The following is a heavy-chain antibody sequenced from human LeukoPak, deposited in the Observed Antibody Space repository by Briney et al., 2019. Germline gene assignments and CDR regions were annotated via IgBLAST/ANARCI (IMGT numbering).Heavy chain of an antibody. V-gene: IGHV1-2*02. D-gene: IGHD3-3*01. J-gene: IGHJ4*02. Sequence: ASVKVSCKASGYTFTGYYMHWVRQAPGQGLEWMGWINPNSGGTNYAQKFQGRVTMTRDTSISAAYMELSRLRSDDPAVYYCARGGGTIFGVVNDWGQGTLVTVSS. CDR3: ARGGGTIFGVVND. CDR2: INPNSGGT. CDR1: GYTFTGYY.